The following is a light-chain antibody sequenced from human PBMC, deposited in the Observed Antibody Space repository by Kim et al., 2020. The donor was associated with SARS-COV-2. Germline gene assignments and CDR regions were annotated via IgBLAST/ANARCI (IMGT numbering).Light chain of an antibody. CDR2: GAS. CDR3: QQHSEWPLT. CDR1: HGIRTI. J-gene: IGKJ4*01. V-gene: IGKV3-15*01. Sequence: EIVLTQSPASLSVSPGESATLSCKANHGIRTILAWYHQKPGQAPRLLVYGASTRAPGIPDRFSGSGSGTEFTLTISSLQSEDFGVYYCQQHSEWPLTFGGGTKVDIK.